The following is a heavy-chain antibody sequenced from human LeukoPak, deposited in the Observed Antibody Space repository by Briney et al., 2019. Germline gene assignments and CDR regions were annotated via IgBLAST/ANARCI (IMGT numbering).Heavy chain of an antibody. Sequence: GGSLRLSCAASGFSFSITWMHWVRQVPGKGLEWVSAICGSGGSTYYAESVKDRFTISRDNSKNTLYLQINSLRAEDTAVYYCAKRDTYDAFDIWGQGTMVTVSS. V-gene: IGHV3-23*01. D-gene: IGHD5-18*01. J-gene: IGHJ3*02. CDR3: AKRDTYDAFDI. CDR1: GFSFSITW. CDR2: ICGSGGST.